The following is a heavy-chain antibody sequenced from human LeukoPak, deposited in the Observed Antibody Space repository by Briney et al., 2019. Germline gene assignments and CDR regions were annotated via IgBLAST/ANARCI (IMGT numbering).Heavy chain of an antibody. V-gene: IGHV1-69*13. CDR2: IIPIFGTA. D-gene: IGHD7-27*01. CDR3: ATSGGRAWGEYYYYYYGMDV. CDR1: GGTFSSYA. J-gene: IGHJ6*02. Sequence: GASVKVSCKASGGTFSSYAISWVRQAPGQGLEWMGGIIPIFGTANYAQKFQGRVTITADESTSTAYMELSSLRSEDTAVYYCATSGGRAWGEYYYYYYGMDVWGQGTTVTVSS.